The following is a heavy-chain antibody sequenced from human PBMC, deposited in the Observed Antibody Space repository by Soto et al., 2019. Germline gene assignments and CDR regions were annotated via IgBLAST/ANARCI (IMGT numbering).Heavy chain of an antibody. V-gene: IGHV1-18*01. J-gene: IGHJ4*02. D-gene: IGHD1-1*01. Sequence: QVHLVQSGAEVKKPGASVKVSCKASGYTFTSYGITWVRQAPGQGLEWMGWISAHNGNTDYAQKRQGRVIVTRDTSTSTAYMELRSLISDDTAVYYCARGRYGDYWGQGVLVTVSS. CDR3: ARGRYGDY. CDR2: ISAHNGNT. CDR1: GYTFTSYG.